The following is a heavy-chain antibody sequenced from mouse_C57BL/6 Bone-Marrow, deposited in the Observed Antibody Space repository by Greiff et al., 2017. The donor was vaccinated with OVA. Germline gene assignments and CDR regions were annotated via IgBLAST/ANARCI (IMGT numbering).Heavy chain of an antibody. CDR1: GYTFTSYW. CDR3: ARSPDYYGRDY. D-gene: IGHD1-1*01. J-gene: IGHJ2*01. CDR2: IHPNSGST. V-gene: IGHV1-64*01. Sequence: QVHVKQSGAELVKPGASVKLSCKASGYTFTSYWMHWVKQRPGQGLEWIGMIHPNSGSTNYNEKFKSKATLTVDKSSSTAYMQLSSLTSEDSAVYYCARSPDYYGRDYWGQGTTLTVSS.